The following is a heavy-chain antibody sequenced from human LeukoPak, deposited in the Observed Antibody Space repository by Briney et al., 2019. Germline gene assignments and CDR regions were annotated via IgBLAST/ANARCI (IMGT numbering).Heavy chain of an antibody. J-gene: IGHJ4*02. CDR1: GYTFTDYY. CDR2: INPNSGGT. D-gene: IGHD2-2*01. Sequence: ASVKVSCKASGYTFTDYYMHWVRQAPGQGLEWMGWINPNSGGTNYAQKFQGRVTMTRDTSISTAYMELSRLRSDDTAVYYCARVVVPAATIDYWGQGTLVTASS. V-gene: IGHV1-2*02. CDR3: ARVVVPAATIDY.